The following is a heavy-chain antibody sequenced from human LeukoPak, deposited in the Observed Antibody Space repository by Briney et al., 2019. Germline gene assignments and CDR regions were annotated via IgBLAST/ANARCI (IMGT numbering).Heavy chain of an antibody. J-gene: IGHJ6*03. CDR2: IRYDGSNK. CDR3: AKSRIAGYYMDV. D-gene: IGHD6-13*01. CDR1: GFTFSSYG. Sequence: GESLKISCAASGFTFSSYGMHWVRQAPGKGLEWVAFIRYDGSNKYYADSVKGRFTISRDNSKNTLYLQMNSLRAEDTAVYYCAKSRIAGYYMDVWGKGTTVTVSS. V-gene: IGHV3-30*02.